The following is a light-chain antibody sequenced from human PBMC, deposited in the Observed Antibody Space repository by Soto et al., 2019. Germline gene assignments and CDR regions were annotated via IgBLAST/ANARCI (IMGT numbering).Light chain of an antibody. CDR1: QNLNGW. V-gene: IGKV1-5*03. Sequence: DIQMTQSPSTLSASVGDRVTITCRASQNLNGWLAWYQQKPGKAPILLIYKASSLESGVPSRFRGSGSGTEFALTISSLQPDDFATYYCQQYVGYSWTFGLGTKVDIK. J-gene: IGKJ1*01. CDR2: KAS. CDR3: QQYVGYSWT.